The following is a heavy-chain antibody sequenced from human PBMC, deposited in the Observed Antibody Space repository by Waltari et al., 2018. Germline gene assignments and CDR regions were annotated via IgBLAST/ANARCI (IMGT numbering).Heavy chain of an antibody. CDR1: GGPISSSNW. J-gene: IGHJ5*02. Sequence: QVQLQESGPGLVKPSGTLSLTCAVSGGPISSSNWWSWVRQPPGKGLEWIGEIYHSGSTNYNPSLKSRITISLDKSKNQFSLDLTSVTAADTAVYYCARLIATTEVKNWFDPWGQGTLVTVSS. D-gene: IGHD6-13*01. CDR2: IYHSGST. CDR3: ARLIATTEVKNWFDP. V-gene: IGHV4-4*02.